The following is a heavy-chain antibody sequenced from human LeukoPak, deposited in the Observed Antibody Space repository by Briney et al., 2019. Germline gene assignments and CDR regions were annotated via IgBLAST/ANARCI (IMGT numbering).Heavy chain of an antibody. CDR3: AKPLHYDILTGSFYDAFDI. J-gene: IGHJ3*02. D-gene: IGHD3-9*01. V-gene: IGHV3-23*01. CDR2: ISGSGGST. CDR1: GFTFSSYA. Sequence: GGSLRLSCAASGFTFSSYAMSWVRQAPGKGLEWVSAISGSGGSTYYADSVKGRFTISRDNSKNTLYLQMNSLRAEDTAVYYCAKPLHYDILTGSFYDAFDIWGQGTMVTVSS.